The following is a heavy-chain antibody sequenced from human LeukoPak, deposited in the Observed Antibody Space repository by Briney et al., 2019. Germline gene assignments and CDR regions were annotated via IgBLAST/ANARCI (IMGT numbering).Heavy chain of an antibody. V-gene: IGHV4-34*01. J-gene: IGHJ6*03. Sequence: SEALSLTCAVYGGSFSGYYWSWIRQPPGKGLEWIGEINHSGSTNYNPSLKSRVTISVDTSKNQFSLKLSSVTAADTAVYYCARSIRYYYYMDVWGKGTTVTISS. CDR1: GGSFSGYY. CDR3: ARSIRYYYYMDV. D-gene: IGHD2-2*01. CDR2: INHSGST.